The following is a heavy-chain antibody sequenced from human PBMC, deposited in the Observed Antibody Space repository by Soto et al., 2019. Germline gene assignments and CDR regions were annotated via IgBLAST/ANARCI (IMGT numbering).Heavy chain of an antibody. V-gene: IGHV1-69*08. CDR1: GGTFSSYT. CDR3: ARDYGDHSPIDY. Sequence: QVQLVQSGAEVKKPGSSVKVSCKASGGTFSSYTISWVRQAPGQGLEWMGRIIPILGIANHAQKFQGRVTITADKSTSTAYMELSSLRSEDTAVYYCARDYGDHSPIDYWGQGTLVTVSS. D-gene: IGHD4-17*01. J-gene: IGHJ4*02. CDR2: IIPILGIA.